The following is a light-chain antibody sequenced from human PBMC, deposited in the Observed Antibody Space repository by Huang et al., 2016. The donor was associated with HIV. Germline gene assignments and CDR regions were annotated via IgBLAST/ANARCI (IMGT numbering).Light chain of an antibody. CDR1: QSVLYSSNSKNY. Sequence: DIVMTQSPDSLTVSLGERATIKCRSSQSVLYSSNSKNYLAWFQQEPGRAPRLLIYWASARESGVPDRCSGSGSGTDFTLTIDRLEAEDAAIYYCQQYYRLPQTFGQGTRVEIK. CDR2: WAS. V-gene: IGKV4-1*01. J-gene: IGKJ1*01. CDR3: QQYYRLPQT.